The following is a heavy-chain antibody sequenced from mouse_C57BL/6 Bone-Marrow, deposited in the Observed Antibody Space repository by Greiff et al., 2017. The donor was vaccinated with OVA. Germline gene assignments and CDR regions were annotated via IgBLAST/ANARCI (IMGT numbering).Heavy chain of an antibody. J-gene: IGHJ3*01. CDR1: GYTFTSYW. V-gene: IGHV1-55*01. CDR2: IYPGSGST. Sequence: QVQLKQPGAELVKPGASVKLSCKASGYTFTSYWITWVKQRPGQGLEWIGDIYPGSGSTNYNEKFKSKATLTVDTSSRTAYMQLSSLTSEESAVYYCARGDAYYGNYVVAYWGQGTLVTVSA. CDR3: ARGDAYYGNYVVAY. D-gene: IGHD2-1*01.